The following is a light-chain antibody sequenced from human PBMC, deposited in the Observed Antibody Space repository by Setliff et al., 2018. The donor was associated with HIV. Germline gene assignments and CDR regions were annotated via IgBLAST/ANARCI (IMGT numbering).Light chain of an antibody. CDR2: DVR. Sequence: QSVLTQPASVYGSPGQSITISCTGTSSDIGAYNYVSWYQQHPGKAPKVMIYDVRKRPSGVSNRFSGSKSGNTASLTIAGLQAEDEAAYYCSSYVNINTLVFGTGTKVTVL. V-gene: IGLV2-14*03. CDR1: SSDIGAYNY. CDR3: SSYVNINTLV. J-gene: IGLJ1*01.